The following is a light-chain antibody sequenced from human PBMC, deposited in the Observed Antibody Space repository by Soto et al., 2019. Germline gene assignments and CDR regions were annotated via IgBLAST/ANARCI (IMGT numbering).Light chain of an antibody. CDR3: QKYDTAPQT. J-gene: IGKJ1*01. CDR2: AAS. Sequence: DIQMTQSPSSLSASVGDTITITCRASQGIIDYLAWYQQRPGKVPKLLIYAASTLQTGVPSRFSGSGAGTDFTLTINSLQPEDVGTYYCQKYDTAPQTFGQGTMVEIK. CDR1: QGIIDY. V-gene: IGKV1-27*01.